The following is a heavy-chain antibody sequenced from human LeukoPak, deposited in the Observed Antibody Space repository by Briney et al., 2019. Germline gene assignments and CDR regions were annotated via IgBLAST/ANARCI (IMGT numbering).Heavy chain of an antibody. CDR1: GFTFSSYW. Sequence: GGSLRLSCAASGFTFSSYWMSWVRQAPGKGLEWVANIKQDGSEKYYVDSVKGRFTISRDNAKNPLYLQMNSLRAEDTAVYYCARDPIVVVPAAILNYYYYGMDVWGQGTTVTVSS. V-gene: IGHV3-7*01. D-gene: IGHD2-2*01. CDR2: IKQDGSEK. CDR3: ARDPIVVVPAAILNYYYYGMDV. J-gene: IGHJ6*02.